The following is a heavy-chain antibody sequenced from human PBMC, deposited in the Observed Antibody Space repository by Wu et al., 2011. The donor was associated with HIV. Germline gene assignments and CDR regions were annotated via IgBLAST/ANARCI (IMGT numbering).Heavy chain of an antibody. V-gene: IGHV1-2*02. J-gene: IGHJ2*01. CDR1: EDIFERTEL. CDR2: VKTVSGTV. CDR3: ARQKFERGGQGWIFDL. D-gene: IGHD6-19*01. Sequence: HLEQSGSAMKKPGASVRVSCWTSEDIFERTELIYWVRQAPGRGLEWIGWVKTVSGTVNFGSSDFRNRISLTRDRDLSTAHMDIRGLTQDDTATYFCARQKFERGGQGWIFDLWGRGTLIAVSS.